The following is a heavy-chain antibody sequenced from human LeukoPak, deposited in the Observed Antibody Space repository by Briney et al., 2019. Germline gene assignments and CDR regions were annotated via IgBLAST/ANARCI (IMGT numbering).Heavy chain of an antibody. D-gene: IGHD1-14*01. CDR3: ATGESLDY. CDR2: LYTSGST. CDR1: GTSISSHY. J-gene: IGHJ4*02. V-gene: IGHV4-4*07. Sequence: PSETLSLTCTVSGTSISSHYWSWIRQPAGKGLGWIGRLYTSGSTKYNPSLKSRVSMSVDTSKNEFSLKLSSVTAADTAVYFCATGESLDYWGQGTLVTVSS.